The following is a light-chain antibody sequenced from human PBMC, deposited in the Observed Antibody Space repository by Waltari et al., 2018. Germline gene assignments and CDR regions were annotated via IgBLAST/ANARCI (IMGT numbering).Light chain of an antibody. CDR1: SSNIGSDF. J-gene: IGLJ3*02. V-gene: IGLV1-47*01. CDR2: RNN. CDR3: AAWDDSLSGPGV. Sequence: QSVLTQPPSASGTPGQRVTISCPGSSSNIGSDFLYWYQQLPGTAPKLLVYRNNQRPSGVPDRFSGSKSGTSASLAISGLRSEDEADYYCAAWDDSLSGPGVFGGGTKLTVL.